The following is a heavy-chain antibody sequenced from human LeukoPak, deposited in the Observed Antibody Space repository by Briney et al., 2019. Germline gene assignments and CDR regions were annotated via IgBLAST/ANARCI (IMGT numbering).Heavy chain of an antibody. CDR3: ARSSYDSSGYYYDY. J-gene: IGHJ4*02. D-gene: IGHD3-22*01. Sequence: ASVKVSCKASGYTFTSYGISWVRQAPRQGLEWMGWISAYNGNTNYAQKLQGRVTMTTDTSTSTAYMELRSLRSDDTAVYYCARSSYDSSGYYYDYWGQGTLVTVSS. V-gene: IGHV1-18*01. CDR2: ISAYNGNT. CDR1: GYTFTSYG.